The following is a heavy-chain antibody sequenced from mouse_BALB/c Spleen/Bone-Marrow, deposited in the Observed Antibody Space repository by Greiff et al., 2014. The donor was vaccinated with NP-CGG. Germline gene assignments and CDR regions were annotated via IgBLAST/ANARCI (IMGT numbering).Heavy chain of an antibody. Sequence: LQESGAELVRPGSSVKISCKASGYAFSSYWMNWVKQRPRQGLEWIGQIYPGDGDTNYNGKFKGKATLTADKSSSTAYMQLSSLTSEDSAVYFCARVRNWADYWGQGTTLTVSS. V-gene: IGHV1-80*01. CDR2: IYPGDGDT. J-gene: IGHJ2*01. CDR1: GYAFSSYW. CDR3: ARVRNWADY. D-gene: IGHD4-1*01.